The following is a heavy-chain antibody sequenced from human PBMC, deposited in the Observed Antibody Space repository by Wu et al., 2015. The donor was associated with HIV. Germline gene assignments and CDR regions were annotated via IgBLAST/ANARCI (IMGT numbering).Heavy chain of an antibody. CDR1: GGTFSSYA. CDR2: INPNSGGT. J-gene: IGHJ5*02. V-gene: IGHV1-2*02. Sequence: QVQLVQSGAEVKKPGSSVKVSCKASGGTFSSYAISWVRQAPGQGLEWMGWINPNSGGTNYAQKFQGRVTMTRDTSISTANMELSRLRSDDTAVYYCARAGTRPNNWFRPLGPGNPGHRLL. CDR3: ARAGTRPNNWFRP.